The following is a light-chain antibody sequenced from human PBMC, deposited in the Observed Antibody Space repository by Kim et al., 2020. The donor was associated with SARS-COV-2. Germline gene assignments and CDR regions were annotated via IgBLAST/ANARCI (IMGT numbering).Light chain of an antibody. Sequence: GTVQRACGSSAGAVNSGHLPYWYQQKSGQAPRTLIYDTTNKRSWTPPRFSGSLLGGKAALTLSGAQADDAADYYCLLTYNVARLRVFGGGTKLTVL. J-gene: IGLJ3*02. CDR1: AGAVNSGHL. CDR3: LLTYNVARLRV. CDR2: DTT. V-gene: IGLV7-46*01.